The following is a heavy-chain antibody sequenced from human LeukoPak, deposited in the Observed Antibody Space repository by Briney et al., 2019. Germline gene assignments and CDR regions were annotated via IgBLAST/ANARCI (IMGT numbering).Heavy chain of an antibody. Sequence: PGGSLRLSCAASGFTFDDYAMHWVRQAPGKGLEWVSGISWNSGSIGYADSVKGRFTISRDNAKNSLYLQMNSLRAEDTALYYCAKGQASFGSYYPFYYYGMDVWGQGTTVTVSS. CDR3: AKGQASFGSYYPFYYYGMDV. CDR1: GFTFDDYA. CDR2: ISWNSGSI. D-gene: IGHD1-26*01. V-gene: IGHV3-9*01. J-gene: IGHJ6*02.